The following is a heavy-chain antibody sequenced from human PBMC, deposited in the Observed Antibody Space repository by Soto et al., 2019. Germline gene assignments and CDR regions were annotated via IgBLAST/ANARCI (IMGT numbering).Heavy chain of an antibody. Sequence: KASENLSLTCTVSGGSISSGGYYWSWIRQHPGKGLEWIGYIYYSGSTYYNPSLKSRVTISVDTSKNQFSLTLSSVTAPDTEVYYCAGRRDSSSFYRLDPCGQGPLVTVCS. J-gene: IGHJ5*02. CDR3: AGRRDSSSFYRLDP. V-gene: IGHV4-31*03. CDR2: IYYSGST. CDR1: GGSISSGGYY. D-gene: IGHD3-22*01.